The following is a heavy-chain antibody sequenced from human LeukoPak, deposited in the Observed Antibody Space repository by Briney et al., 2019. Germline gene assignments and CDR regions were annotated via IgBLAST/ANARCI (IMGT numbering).Heavy chain of an antibody. V-gene: IGHV1-24*01. Sequence: ASVKVSCKASGYTLTELSMHWVRQAPGKGLEWMGGFDPEDGETIYAQKFQGRVTMTEDTSTDTAYMELSSLRSEDTAVYYCATGATYYYGSSGPNWFDPWGQGTLVTVSS. CDR1: GYTLTELS. D-gene: IGHD3-22*01. CDR3: ATGATYYYGSSGPNWFDP. CDR2: FDPEDGET. J-gene: IGHJ5*02.